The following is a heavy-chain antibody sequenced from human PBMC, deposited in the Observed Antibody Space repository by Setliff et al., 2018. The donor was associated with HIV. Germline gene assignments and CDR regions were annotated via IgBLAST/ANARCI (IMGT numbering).Heavy chain of an antibody. V-gene: IGHV4-4*09. Sequence: PSETLSLTCFVSGVSISDHYRGWIRQPPGKGLEWIGYIYSSGTTQYNPSVESRVTMSLDTSRDQFSLNLRSVTAADTAVYFCARLIHTGLLYFDFWGLGTLVTVSS. J-gene: IGHJ4*02. CDR2: IYSSGTT. D-gene: IGHD2-8*02. CDR3: ARLIHTGLLYFDF. CDR1: GVSISDHY.